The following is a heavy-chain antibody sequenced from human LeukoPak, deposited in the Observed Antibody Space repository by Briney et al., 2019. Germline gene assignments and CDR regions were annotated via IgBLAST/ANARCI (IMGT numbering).Heavy chain of an antibody. D-gene: IGHD2-15*01. J-gene: IGHJ3*02. Sequence: PGGSLRLSCAASGFTFSWFSMDWVRQAPGKGLEWVSYISDSSTTMYYADSLKGRFTISRDNAKNSLYLQVDSLRAEDTAVYYCARGRYCPGGSCYVNDAFDIWGQGTVVTVSS. V-gene: IGHV3-48*01. CDR3: ARGRYCPGGSCYVNDAFDI. CDR1: GFTFSWFS. CDR2: ISDSSTTM.